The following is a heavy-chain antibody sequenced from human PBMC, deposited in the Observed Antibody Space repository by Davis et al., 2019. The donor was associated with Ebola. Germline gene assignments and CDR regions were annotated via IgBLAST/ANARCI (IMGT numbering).Heavy chain of an antibody. CDR2: IIPIFGTT. Sequence: AASVKVSCKASGGTFSNYDISWVRQAPGQGLEWMGRIIPIFGTTKYAQKFQGRVTITADESTRTAYMELSSLRSDDTAVYYCTRGRDCTNGVCYKAHWFDSWGLGTLVTVSS. CDR3: TRGRDCTNGVCYKAHWFDS. J-gene: IGHJ5*01. CDR1: GGTFSNYD. V-gene: IGHV1-69*13. D-gene: IGHD2-8*01.